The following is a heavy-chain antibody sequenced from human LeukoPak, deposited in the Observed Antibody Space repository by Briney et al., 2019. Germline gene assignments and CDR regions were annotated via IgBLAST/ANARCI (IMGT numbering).Heavy chain of an antibody. J-gene: IGHJ4*02. CDR2: IYYSGST. CDR3: ARVFHPTSSQFYFDY. V-gene: IGHV4-39*07. D-gene: IGHD2-2*01. Sequence: PSETLSLTCTVSGGSISSNSYYWDWIRQPPGKGLEWIGTIYYSGSTSYNPSLKSRVTISVDTSKNQFSLKLSSVTAADTAVYYCARVFHPTSSQFYFDYWGQGTLVTVSS. CDR1: GGSISSNSYY.